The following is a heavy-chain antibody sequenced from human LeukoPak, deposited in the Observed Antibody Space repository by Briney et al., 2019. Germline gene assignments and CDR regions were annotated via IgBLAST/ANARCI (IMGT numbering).Heavy chain of an antibody. CDR3: ARHVREYSSLAY. Sequence: SETLSLTCTVSAGSISSYYWSWLRQPPGKGLEWIGYIYYSGSTNYNPSLKSRVTISVDTSKNQFSLKLSSETAADTAVYYCARHVREYSSLAYWGQGTLVTVSS. J-gene: IGHJ4*02. CDR2: IYYSGST. V-gene: IGHV4-59*08. CDR1: AGSISSYY. D-gene: IGHD6-6*01.